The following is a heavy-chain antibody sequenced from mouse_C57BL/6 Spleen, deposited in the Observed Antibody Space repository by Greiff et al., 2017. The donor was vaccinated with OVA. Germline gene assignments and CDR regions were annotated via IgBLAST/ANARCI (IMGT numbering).Heavy chain of an antibody. CDR2: IYPGNSDT. V-gene: IGHV1-5*01. CDR3: TRSITTVVSSFDY. CDR1: GYTFTSYW. J-gene: IGHJ2*01. Sequence: VQLKQSGTVLARPGASVKMSCKTSGYTFTSYWMHWVKQRPGQGLEWIGAIYPGNSDTSYNQKFKGKAKLTAVTSASTAYMELSSLTNEDSAVYYCTRSITTVVSSFDYWGQGTTLTVSS. D-gene: IGHD1-1*01.